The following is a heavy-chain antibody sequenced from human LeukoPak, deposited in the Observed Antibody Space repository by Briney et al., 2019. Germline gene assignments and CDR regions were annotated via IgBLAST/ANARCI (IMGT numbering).Heavy chain of an antibody. J-gene: IGHJ4*02. Sequence: GGSLRLSCVASGFTFSSSAMSWVRQGPGKGLEWVSGISGSSGSTYYADSVKGRFTISRDNSKNTLYLQMNSLRVEDTAVYYCAKSNRRWELLMNYWGQGTLVTVSS. CDR1: GFTFSSSA. V-gene: IGHV3-23*01. D-gene: IGHD1-26*01. CDR3: AKSNRRWELLMNY. CDR2: ISGSSGST.